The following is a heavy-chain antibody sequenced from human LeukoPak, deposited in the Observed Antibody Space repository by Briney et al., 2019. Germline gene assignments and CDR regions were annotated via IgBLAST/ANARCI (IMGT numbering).Heavy chain of an antibody. Sequence: DSVKGRFTISRDNSKNTLYLQMNSLRAEDTAVYYCAKPGYCSSTSCSCFDYWGQGTLVTVSS. D-gene: IGHD2-2*01. CDR3: AKPGYCSSTSCSCFDY. J-gene: IGHJ4*02. V-gene: IGHV3-23*01.